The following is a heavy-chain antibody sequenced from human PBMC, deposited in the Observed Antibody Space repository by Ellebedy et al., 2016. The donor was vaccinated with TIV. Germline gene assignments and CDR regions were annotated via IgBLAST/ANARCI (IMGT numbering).Heavy chain of an antibody. J-gene: IGHJ4*02. CDR2: VDWKDDK. CDR1: GFSLSNARMC. CDR3: ARTPLIVATSYNYGMDV. V-gene: IGHV2-70*17. D-gene: IGHD5-12*01. Sequence: SGPTLVKPTETLTLTCTVSGFSLSNARMCVSWIRQPPGKALEWLARVDWKDDKFYSTSLKTRLTISKDPSKNQVVLTMTNMDPVDTATYYCARTPLIVATSYNYGMDVWGLGTLVTVSS.